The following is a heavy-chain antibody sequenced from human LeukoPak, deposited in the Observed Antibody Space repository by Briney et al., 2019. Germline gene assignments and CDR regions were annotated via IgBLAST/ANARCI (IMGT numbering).Heavy chain of an antibody. CDR2: IYYSGST. D-gene: IGHD2-21*02. V-gene: IGHV4-59*01. CDR3: ARVDGTAYYAMDV. CDR1: GDSISNYY. Sequence: SETLSLTCTASGDSISNYYWSWIRQPPGKGLEWIGYIYYSGSTNYSPSLKSRVTISVDTSKNQFSLRLNSVTAADTAVYYCARVDGTAYYAMDVWGQGTTVTVSS. J-gene: IGHJ6*02.